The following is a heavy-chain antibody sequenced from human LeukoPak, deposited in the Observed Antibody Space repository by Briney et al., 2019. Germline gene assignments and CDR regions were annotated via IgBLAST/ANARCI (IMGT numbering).Heavy chain of an antibody. V-gene: IGHV4-39*02. CDR3: ARLGAGPTYYDFWSGYSSFYFDY. D-gene: IGHD3-3*01. Sequence: SETLSLTCTVSGGSTSSGNYYWGWIRQPPGKGLGWIGGISSSGNTYYNPSLKSRITISIDTSKNHFSLKLSSVTAADTAVYYCARLGAGPTYYDFWSGYSSFYFDYWGQGTLVTVSS. J-gene: IGHJ4*02. CDR2: ISSSGNT. CDR1: GGSTSSGNYY.